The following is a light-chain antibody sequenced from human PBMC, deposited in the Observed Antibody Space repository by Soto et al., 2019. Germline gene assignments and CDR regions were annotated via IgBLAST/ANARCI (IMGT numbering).Light chain of an antibody. CDR2: DAS. CDR3: QQRSNWPPIFT. Sequence: EIVLTQSPATLSLSPGERATLSCRASQSVSSYLAWYQQKPGQAPRLLIYDASNRATGMPARFSGSGSGTDFTLTITSLEPEDFAVYYCQQRSNWPPIFTFGPGTKVDFK. CDR1: QSVSSY. J-gene: IGKJ3*01. V-gene: IGKV3-11*01.